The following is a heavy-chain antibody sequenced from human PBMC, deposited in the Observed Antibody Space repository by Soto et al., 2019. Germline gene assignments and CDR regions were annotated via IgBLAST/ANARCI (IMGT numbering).Heavy chain of an antibody. CDR1: GFTFSSYG. CDR2: IWYDGSNK. Sequence: QVQLVESGGGVVQPGRSLRLSCAASGFTFSSYGMHWVRQAPGKGLEWVAVIWYDGSNKYYADSVKGRFTISRDNSKNTLYLQMNSLRAEDTAVYYCARFDYYGSGSYFDYWGQGTLVTVSS. J-gene: IGHJ4*02. D-gene: IGHD3-10*01. CDR3: ARFDYYGSGSYFDY. V-gene: IGHV3-33*01.